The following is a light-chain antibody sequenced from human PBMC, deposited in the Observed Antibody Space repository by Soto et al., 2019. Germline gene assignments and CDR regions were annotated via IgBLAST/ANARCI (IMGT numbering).Light chain of an antibody. CDR2: GNS. Sequence: HSVLTQPPSVSGAPGQRVTISCTGSSSNIGAGYDVHWYQQLPGTAPKLLIYGNSNRPSGVPDRFSGSKSGTSASLAITGLRAEDEADYYCQSYDSSLIGWVFGGGTKLTVL. CDR3: QSYDSSLIGWV. J-gene: IGLJ3*02. CDR1: SSNIGAGYD. V-gene: IGLV1-40*01.